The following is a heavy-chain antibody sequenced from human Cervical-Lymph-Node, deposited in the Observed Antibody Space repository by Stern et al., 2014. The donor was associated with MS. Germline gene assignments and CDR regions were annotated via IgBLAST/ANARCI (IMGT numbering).Heavy chain of an antibody. CDR2: IWYDGSNP. J-gene: IGHJ4*02. CDR1: CA. Sequence: CAMHWVRQAPGKGLEWVALIWYDGSNPYYADSVTGRFTISRDNFKNTLYLQMNSLRAEDTAVYYCASAYSSSHYYFDYWGQGTLVTVSS. CDR3: ASAYSSSHYYFDY. V-gene: IGHV3-33*01. D-gene: IGHD6-13*01.